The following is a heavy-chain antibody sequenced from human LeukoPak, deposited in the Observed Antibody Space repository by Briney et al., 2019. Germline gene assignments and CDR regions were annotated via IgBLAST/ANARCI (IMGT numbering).Heavy chain of an antibody. CDR3: ATRLGGYVPLNWFDP. Sequence: PGASVKVSCKTSGYPFTDYFMHWVRQAPGQGPEWMGWINPKSGVTNYAQTFQGRVTMTRDTSLSTAYMELSRLRSDDTAVYYCATRLGGYVPLNWFDPWGQGTLVTVSS. J-gene: IGHJ5*02. D-gene: IGHD5-12*01. V-gene: IGHV1-2*02. CDR1: GYPFTDYF. CDR2: INPKSGVT.